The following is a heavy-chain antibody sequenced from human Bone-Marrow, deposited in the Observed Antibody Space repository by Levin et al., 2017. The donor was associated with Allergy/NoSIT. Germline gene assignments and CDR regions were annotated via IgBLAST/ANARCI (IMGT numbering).Heavy chain of an antibody. CDR2: IYYSGTT. J-gene: IGHJ3*02. D-gene: IGHD3-10*01. V-gene: IGHV4-59*01. CDR3: ARDPGHDAFDI. Sequence: SETLSLTCTVSGGSISSYYWSWIRQPPGKGLEWLGYIYYSGTTNYNPSLQSRFTISVDTSKNQFSLKLSSVTAADTAVYYCARDPGHDAFDIWGQGTMVTVSS. CDR1: GGSISSYY.